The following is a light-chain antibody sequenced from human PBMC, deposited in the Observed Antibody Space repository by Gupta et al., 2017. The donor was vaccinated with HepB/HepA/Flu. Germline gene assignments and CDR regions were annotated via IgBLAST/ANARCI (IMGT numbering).Light chain of an antibody. CDR3: AAWDDSLNGRV. CDR2: SDN. CDR1: SSHLRPNN. J-gene: IGLJ3*02. V-gene: IGLV1-44*01. Sequence: SVLSLPPSASRTPGQRVTNSCSGSSSHLRPNNENWYQQHPGTAPRLLMYSDNGRPTGVPVRYSGSRSGTAAALSISGLQAEDEADYYCAAWDDSLNGRVFGGGTKLTVL.